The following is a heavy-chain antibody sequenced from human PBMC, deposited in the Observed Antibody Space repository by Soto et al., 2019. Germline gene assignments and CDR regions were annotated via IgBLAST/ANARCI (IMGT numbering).Heavy chain of an antibody. D-gene: IGHD3-3*01. J-gene: IGHJ6*03. V-gene: IGHV4-39*02. CDR2: FYYTGST. CDR1: GDSMTRGSYY. Sequence: SETLSLTCVVSGDSMTRGSYYWAGIRQPPGKGLEWIGSFYYTGSTNYNPFLKSRVTVSADTSNNHFSLRLTSVTAADTAVYYCARRLDFGNGYFTDPMDVSGKGTTVIGSS. CDR3: ARRLDFGNGYFTDPMDV.